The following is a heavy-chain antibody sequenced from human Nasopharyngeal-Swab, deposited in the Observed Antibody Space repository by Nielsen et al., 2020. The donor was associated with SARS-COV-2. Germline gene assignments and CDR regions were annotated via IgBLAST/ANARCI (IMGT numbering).Heavy chain of an antibody. V-gene: IGHV4-61*08. CDR2: IYYSGST. CDR1: GGSISSGDYY. D-gene: IGHD5-12*01. CDR3: ARDLGGSGYDLGGYYYYYGMDV. J-gene: IGHJ6*02. Sequence: SETLSLTCTVSGGSISSGDYYWSWIRQPPGKGLEWIGYIYYSGSTNYNPSLKSRVTISVDTSKNQFSLKLSSVTAADTAVYYCARDLGGSGYDLGGYYYYYGMDVWGQGTTVTVSS.